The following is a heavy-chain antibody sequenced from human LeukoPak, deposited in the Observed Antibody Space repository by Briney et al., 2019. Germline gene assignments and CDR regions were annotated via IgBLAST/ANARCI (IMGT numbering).Heavy chain of an antibody. CDR1: GFTFSSYA. CDR3: AKDRGRYYDSSGYYWGYYFDS. V-gene: IGHV3-23*01. J-gene: IGHJ4*02. Sequence: GGSLRLSCAASGFTFSSYAMSWVRQAPGKGLEWVSAISGSGGSTFYADSVKGRFTISRDNSKNTLYLQMSSLRAEDTAVYYCAKDRGRYYDSSGYYWGYYFDSWGQGFLVTVST. D-gene: IGHD3-22*01. CDR2: ISGSGGST.